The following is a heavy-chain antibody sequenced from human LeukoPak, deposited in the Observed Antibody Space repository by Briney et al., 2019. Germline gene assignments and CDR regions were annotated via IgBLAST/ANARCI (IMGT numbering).Heavy chain of an antibody. V-gene: IGHV4-34*01. Sequence: SETLSLTCAVYGGSFSGYYWSWIRQPPGKGLEWMGEINHSGSTNYNPSLKSRVTISVDTSKNQFSLKLSSVTAADTAVYYCARGSVLLWFGDNLGAFDIWGQGTMVTVSS. J-gene: IGHJ3*02. CDR1: GGSFSGYY. CDR3: ARGSVLLWFGDNLGAFDI. D-gene: IGHD3-10*01. CDR2: INHSGST.